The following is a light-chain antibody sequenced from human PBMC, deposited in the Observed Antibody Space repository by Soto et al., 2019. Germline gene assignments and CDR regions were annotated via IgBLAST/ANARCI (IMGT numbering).Light chain of an antibody. CDR3: QQYDNLSPSIT. CDR1: QDISNY. CDR2: DAS. V-gene: IGKV1-33*01. J-gene: IGKJ5*01. Sequence: DIQMTQSPSSLSASVGDRVTITCQASQDISNYLNWYQQKPGKAPKLLIYDASNLETGVPSRFSGSGSGTDFTFTISRLQPEDIATYYCQQYDNLSPSITFGQGTRLEIK.